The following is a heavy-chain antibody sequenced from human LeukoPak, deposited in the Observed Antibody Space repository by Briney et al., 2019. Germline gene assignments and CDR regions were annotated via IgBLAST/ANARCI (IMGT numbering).Heavy chain of an antibody. CDR1: GFTFSSYA. CDR3: ARDDYGDSGPLFDY. V-gene: IGHV3-23*01. CDR2: ISGSGGST. J-gene: IGHJ4*02. D-gene: IGHD4-17*01. Sequence: GGSLRLSCAASGFTFSSYAMSWVRQAPGKGLEWVSAISGSGGSTYYADSVKGRFTISRDNSKNTLYLQMDSLRAEDTAIYYCARDDYGDSGPLFDYWGQGALVTVSS.